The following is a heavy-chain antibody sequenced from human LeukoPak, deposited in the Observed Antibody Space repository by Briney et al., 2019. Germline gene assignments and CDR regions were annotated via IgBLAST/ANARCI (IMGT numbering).Heavy chain of an antibody. D-gene: IGHD3-10*01. CDR1: GGSISSGGYS. CDR3: ASDYGSGFDY. CDR2: IYHSGST. V-gene: IGHV4-30-2*01. Sequence: PSETLSLTCAVSGGSISSGGYSWSWLRQPPGRGLEWIGYIYHSGSTYYNPSLKSRVTISVDRSKNQFSLKLSSVTAADTAVYYCASDYGSGFDYWGQGTLVTVSS. J-gene: IGHJ4*02.